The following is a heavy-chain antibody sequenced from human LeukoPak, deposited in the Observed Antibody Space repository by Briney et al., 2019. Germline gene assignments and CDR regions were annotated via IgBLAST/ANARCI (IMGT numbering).Heavy chain of an antibody. V-gene: IGHV4-4*08. Sequence: SETLSLTCTVSGGSINNYYWSWIRQPPGKGLEWIGRIYTSGSTNYNPSLKSRVTISVDTSKNQFSLKLSSVTAADTAVYYCARDMRIRGNWFDPWGQGTLVTVSS. CDR1: GGSINNYY. CDR3: ARDMRIRGNWFDP. J-gene: IGHJ5*02. CDR2: IYTSGST. D-gene: IGHD3-10*01.